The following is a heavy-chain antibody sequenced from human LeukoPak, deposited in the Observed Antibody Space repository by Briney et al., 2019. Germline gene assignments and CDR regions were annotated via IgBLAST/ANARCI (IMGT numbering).Heavy chain of an antibody. J-gene: IGHJ3*02. CDR2: INPSGGST. CDR3: ARIRAYGGNSPRAFDI. CDR1: GYTFTSYY. V-gene: IGHV1-46*01. Sequence: ASVKVSCKASGYTFTSYYMHWVRQAPGQGLEWMGIINPSGGSTSYAQKFQGRVTMTRDTSTSTVYMELSSLRSEDTAVYYCARIRAYGGNSPRAFDIWGQGTVVTVSS. D-gene: IGHD4-23*01.